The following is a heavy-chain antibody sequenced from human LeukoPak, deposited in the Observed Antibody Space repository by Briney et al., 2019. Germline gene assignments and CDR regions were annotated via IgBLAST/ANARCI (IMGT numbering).Heavy chain of an antibody. CDR3: ARGQLGLSDFDY. CDR1: SGSTSSYF. D-gene: IGHD1-1*01. J-gene: IGHJ4*02. Sequence: PSETLSLTCTVSSGSTSSYFWTWIRQPPGKGLEWIGYIHYSGSTNYNPSLKSRVTISVDTSKNQFSLKLISVTAADTAVYYCARGQLGLSDFDYWGQGTLVTVSS. V-gene: IGHV4-59*01. CDR2: IHYSGST.